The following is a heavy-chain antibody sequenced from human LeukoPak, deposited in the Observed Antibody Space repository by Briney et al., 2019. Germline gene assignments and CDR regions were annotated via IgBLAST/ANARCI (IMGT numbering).Heavy chain of an antibody. Sequence: ASVKVSCKASGYTFTSYGISWVRRAPGQGLEWMGWISAYNGNTNYAQKLQGRVTMTTDTSTSTAYMELRSLRSDDTAVYYCALYYYDSSGNLNWFDPWGQGTLVTVSS. V-gene: IGHV1-18*01. D-gene: IGHD3-22*01. CDR1: GYTFTSYG. J-gene: IGHJ5*02. CDR2: ISAYNGNT. CDR3: ALYYYDSSGNLNWFDP.